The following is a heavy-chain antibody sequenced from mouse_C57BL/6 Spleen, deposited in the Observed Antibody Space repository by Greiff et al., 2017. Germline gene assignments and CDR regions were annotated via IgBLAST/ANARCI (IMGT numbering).Heavy chain of an antibody. CDR1: GYTFTDYN. Sequence: EVQLQQSGPELVKPGASVKMSCKASGYTFTDYNMHWVKQSPGKSLEWIGYINPNNGGTSYNQKFKGKATLTVNKSSSTAYMELRSLTSEDSAVYYCATGTKAMDYWGQGTSVTVSS. D-gene: IGHD4-1*01. CDR3: ATGTKAMDY. V-gene: IGHV1-22*01. J-gene: IGHJ4*01. CDR2: INPNNGGT.